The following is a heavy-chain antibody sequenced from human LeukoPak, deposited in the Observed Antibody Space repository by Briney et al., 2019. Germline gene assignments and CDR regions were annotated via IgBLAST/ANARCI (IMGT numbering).Heavy chain of an antibody. J-gene: IGHJ6*03. D-gene: IGHD3-16*01. V-gene: IGHV4-59*08. CDR1: GGSIRGYY. Sequence: SETLSHTCTVSGGSIRGYYWSWVRQPPGKGLEWIAYIYYSGSTNYNPSLKSRVTISLDTSKNQFSLKLSSVTAADTAVYYCAVGATHYYMDVWGKGTTVTVSS. CDR2: IYYSGST. CDR3: AVGATHYYMDV.